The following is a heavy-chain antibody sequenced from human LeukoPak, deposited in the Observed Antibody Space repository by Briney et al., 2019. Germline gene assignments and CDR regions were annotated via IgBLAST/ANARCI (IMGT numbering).Heavy chain of an antibody. CDR3: ARESTPFY. V-gene: IGHV3-7*01. CDR1: GFTFTSYW. Sequence: GGSLRLSCAVSGFTFTSYWMTWVRQAPGKGLEWVANINQDGSEKYYVDSVKGRFTISRDNAKNSLYLQMYSLRAEDTAVYYCARESTPFYWGQGTLVTVSS. J-gene: IGHJ4*02. CDR2: INQDGSEK.